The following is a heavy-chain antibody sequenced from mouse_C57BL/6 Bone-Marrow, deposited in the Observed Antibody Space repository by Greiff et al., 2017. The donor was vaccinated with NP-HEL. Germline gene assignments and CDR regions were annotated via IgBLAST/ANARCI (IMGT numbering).Heavy chain of an antibody. CDR3: ARTTTVVAPYAMDY. Sequence: QVQLQQSGAELVRPGTSVKVSCKASGYSFTNYLIEWVKQRPGQGLEWIGVINPGSGGTNYNEKFKGKATLTADKSSSTAYMQLSSLTSEDSAVYVCARTTTVVAPYAMDYWGQGTSVTVSS. D-gene: IGHD1-1*01. CDR2: INPGSGGT. V-gene: IGHV1-54*01. J-gene: IGHJ4*01. CDR1: GYSFTNYL.